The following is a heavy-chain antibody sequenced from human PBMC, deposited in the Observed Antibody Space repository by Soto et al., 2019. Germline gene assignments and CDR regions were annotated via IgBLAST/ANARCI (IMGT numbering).Heavy chain of an antibody. CDR2: INPSGGST. D-gene: IGHD2-2*01. CDR1: GYTFTSYY. J-gene: IGHJ6*02. Sequence: ASVKVSCKASGYTFTSYYMHWVQQAPGQGLEWMGIINPSGGSTSYAQKFQGRVTMTRDTSTSTVYMELSSLRSEDTAVYYCASPTTRSYCISTSCYGYYGMDVWGQGTTVTVSS. CDR3: ASPTTRSYCISTSCYGYYGMDV. V-gene: IGHV1-46*01.